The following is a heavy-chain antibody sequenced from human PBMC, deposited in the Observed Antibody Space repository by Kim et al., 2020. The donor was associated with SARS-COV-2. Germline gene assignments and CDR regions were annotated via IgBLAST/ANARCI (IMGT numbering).Heavy chain of an antibody. V-gene: IGHV3-7*03. CDR2: IDQNGNQK. D-gene: IGHD3-22*01. J-gene: IGHJ5*02. CDR3: ARSHSSGRPFDP. Sequence: GGSLRLSCAVSGFTFSTSWMGWVRQAPGLGLEWVANIDQNGNQKYYVDSVKGRFTISRDNANNSLYLQMRFLGVEDTAVYFCARSHSSGRPFDPWGQGTL. CDR1: GFTFSTSW.